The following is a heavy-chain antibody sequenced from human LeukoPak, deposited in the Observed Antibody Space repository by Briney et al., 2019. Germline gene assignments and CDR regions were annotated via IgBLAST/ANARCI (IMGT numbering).Heavy chain of an antibody. Sequence: GASVKVSCRASGYTFTGYYMHWVRQAPGQGLEWMGWINPNSGGTNYAQKFQGWVTMTRDTSISTAYMELSRLRSDDTAVYYCARYGFGELSSYGMDVWGKGTTVTVSS. J-gene: IGHJ6*04. D-gene: IGHD3-10*01. CDR3: ARYGFGELSSYGMDV. CDR1: GYTFTGYY. V-gene: IGHV1-2*04. CDR2: INPNSGGT.